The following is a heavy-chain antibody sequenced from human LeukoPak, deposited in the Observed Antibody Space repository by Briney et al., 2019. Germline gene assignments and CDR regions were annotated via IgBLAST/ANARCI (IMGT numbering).Heavy chain of an antibody. CDR3: ARGAVAGDVSLYSLDY. J-gene: IGHJ4*02. CDR2: IIPILGIA. CDR1: GGTFSSYA. Sequence: SVKVSCKASGGTFSSYAISWVRQAPGQGLEWMGRIIPILGIANYAQKFQGRVTITADKSTSTAYMELSSVTAADTAVYYCARGAVAGDVSLYSLDYWGQGTLVTVSS. V-gene: IGHV1-69*04. D-gene: IGHD6-19*01.